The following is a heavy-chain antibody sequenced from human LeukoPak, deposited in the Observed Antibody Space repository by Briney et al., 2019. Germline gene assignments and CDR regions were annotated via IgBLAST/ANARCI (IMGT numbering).Heavy chain of an antibody. CDR2: INPNSGGT. V-gene: IGHV1-2*02. D-gene: IGHD6-19*01. Sequence: ASVKVSCKASGYTFTGYYMHWVRQAPGQGLEWMGWINPNSGGTNYAQKFQGRVTMTRDTSISTAYMELSRLRSDDTAVYYCARRVGIAVAGPVWFDPWGQGTLVTVSS. CDR3: ARRVGIAVAGPVWFDP. J-gene: IGHJ5*02. CDR1: GYTFTGYY.